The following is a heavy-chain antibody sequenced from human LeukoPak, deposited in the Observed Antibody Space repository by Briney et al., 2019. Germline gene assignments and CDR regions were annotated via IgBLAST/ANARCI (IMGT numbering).Heavy chain of an antibody. CDR1: GYSFTSYW. CDR2: IYPGESDT. V-gene: IGHV5-51*01. Sequence: GESLKISCKGSGYSFTSYWIGWVRQMPGKGLEWMGIIYPGESDTRYSPSFQGQVTISADKSISTAYLQWSSLKASDTAMYYCARRYYDILTGRGWGFDYWGQGTLVTVSS. CDR3: ARRYYDILTGRGWGFDY. D-gene: IGHD3-9*01. J-gene: IGHJ4*02.